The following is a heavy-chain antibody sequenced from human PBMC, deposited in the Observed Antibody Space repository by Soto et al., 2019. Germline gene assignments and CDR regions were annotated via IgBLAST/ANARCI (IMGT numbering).Heavy chain of an antibody. CDR1: GFDFSNYW. Sequence: PGGSLRLSCGASGFDFSNYWMHWVRQAPGKGLVWVSRINGDGGDIKYADSVKGRFTISRDNAKNTVYLQMNSLRADDTAVYYCARDQTTGDWFDAWGQGALVTVSS. D-gene: IGHD4-17*01. J-gene: IGHJ5*02. CDR2: INGDGGDI. CDR3: ARDQTTGDWFDA. V-gene: IGHV3-74*03.